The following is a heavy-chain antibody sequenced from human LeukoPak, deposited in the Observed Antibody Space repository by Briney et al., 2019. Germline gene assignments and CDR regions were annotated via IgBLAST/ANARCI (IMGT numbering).Heavy chain of an antibody. V-gene: IGHV3-23*01. Sequence: GGSLRLSCAASGFTLSSYAMSWVRQAPGKGLEWVSAISGSGGSTYYADSVKGRFTISRDNAKNSLYLQMNSLRAEDTAIYYCARCGSGWYQVDYWGQGTLVTVSS. CDR2: ISGSGGST. CDR1: GFTLSSYA. J-gene: IGHJ4*02. D-gene: IGHD6-19*01. CDR3: ARCGSGWYQVDY.